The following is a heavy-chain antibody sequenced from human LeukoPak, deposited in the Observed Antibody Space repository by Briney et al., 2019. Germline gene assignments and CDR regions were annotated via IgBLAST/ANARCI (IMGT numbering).Heavy chain of an antibody. V-gene: IGHV4-59*01. CDR3: ARRASVPWYYFDY. CDR2: IYYSGST. CDR1: GGSISSYY. J-gene: IGHJ4*02. Sequence: PSGTLSLTCTVSGGSISSYYWSWIRQPPGKGLEWIGYIYYSGSTNYNPSLKSRVTISVDTSKNQFSLKLSSVTAADTAVYYCARRASVPWYYFDYWGQGTLVTVSS. D-gene: IGHD2-8*02.